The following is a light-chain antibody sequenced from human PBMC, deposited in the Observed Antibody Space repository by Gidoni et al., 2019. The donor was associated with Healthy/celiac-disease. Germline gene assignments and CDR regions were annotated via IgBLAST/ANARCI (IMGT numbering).Light chain of an antibody. J-gene: IGKJ4*01. CDR1: QSVSSSY. CDR2: GAS. V-gene: IGKV3-20*01. CDR3: QQYCSSPT. Sequence: ESVLTQSPGTLSLSPGERATLSCRASQSVSSSYLAWYQQKPGQAPRLLIYGASSRATGIPARFSCSGSVTAFTLTISRLEPEDFAVYYCQQYCSSPTFGGGTKVEIK.